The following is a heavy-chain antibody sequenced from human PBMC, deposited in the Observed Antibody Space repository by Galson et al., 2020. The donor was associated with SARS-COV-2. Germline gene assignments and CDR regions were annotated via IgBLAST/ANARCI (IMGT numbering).Heavy chain of an antibody. Sequence: GGSLRLSCAASGFTFSDYAVSWVRQAPGKGLDWVSAISISGGSTYYADSAKGRFTISRDNSKNTLYLQMNSLGAKDTAIYYCAKARSSSSAWGYSMDVWGQGTTVTVSS. CDR1: GFTFSDYA. CDR2: ISISGGST. D-gene: IGHD6-6*01. CDR3: AKARSSSSAWGYSMDV. J-gene: IGHJ6*02. V-gene: IGHV3-23*01.